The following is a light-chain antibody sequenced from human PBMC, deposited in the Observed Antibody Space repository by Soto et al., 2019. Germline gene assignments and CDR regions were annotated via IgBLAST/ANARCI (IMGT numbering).Light chain of an antibody. CDR2: GAP. J-gene: IGKJ1*01. Sequence: IGFTPSPGTLSLSPGERATLSCRASQSVSSSYLAWYQQKPGQAPRLLIYGAPSLQRGVSSRFSGSGFGTDFTLTISSLQPEDSATYYCLQDRSHLWTFGQGTKVDNK. CDR1: QSVSSSY. CDR3: LQDRSHLWT. V-gene: IGKV3-20*02.